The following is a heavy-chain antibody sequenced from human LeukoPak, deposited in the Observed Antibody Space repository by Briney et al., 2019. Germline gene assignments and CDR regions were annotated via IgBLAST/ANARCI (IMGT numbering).Heavy chain of an antibody. Sequence: SETLSLTCAVYGGSFSGYYWSWIRQPPGKGLEWIGEINHSGSTNYNPSLKSRVTISVDTSKNQFSLKLSSVTAADTAVYYCARRGGHYYDSSGYYYGAWGQGTLVTVSS. J-gene: IGHJ4*02. CDR2: INHSGST. V-gene: IGHV4-34*01. CDR3: ARRGGHYYDSSGYYYGA. D-gene: IGHD3-22*01. CDR1: GGSFSGYY.